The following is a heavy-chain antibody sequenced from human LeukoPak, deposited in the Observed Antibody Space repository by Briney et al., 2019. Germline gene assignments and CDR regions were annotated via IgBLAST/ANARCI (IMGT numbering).Heavy chain of an antibody. CDR1: GGSISSYY. CDR3: AREYSGSHWTGYYFDY. Sequence: SETLSLTCTVSGGSISSYYWSWIRQPAGKGLEWIGRIYNSGTTNYNPSLKSRVTMSVDTSKNHLSLKLSSVTAADTAVYYCAREYSGSHWTGYYFDYWGQGTLVTVSS. J-gene: IGHJ4*02. D-gene: IGHD1-26*01. CDR2: IYNSGTT. V-gene: IGHV4-4*07.